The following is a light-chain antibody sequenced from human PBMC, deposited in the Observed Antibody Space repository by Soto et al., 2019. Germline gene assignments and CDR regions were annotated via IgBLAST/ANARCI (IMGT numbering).Light chain of an antibody. CDR1: SSDIGVYNY. J-gene: IGLJ1*01. CDR2: EVS. V-gene: IGLV2-11*01. Sequence: QSALTQPRSVSGSPGQSVTISCTGTSSDIGVYNYVSWYQQHPGKAPKLMIYEVSKRPSGVPDRFSGSKSGNTASLTISGLQAEDEADYYCCSYAGSYTYVFATGTKVTVL. CDR3: CSYAGSYTYV.